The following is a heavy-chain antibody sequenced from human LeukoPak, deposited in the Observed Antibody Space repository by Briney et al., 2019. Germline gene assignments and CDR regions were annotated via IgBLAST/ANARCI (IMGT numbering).Heavy chain of an antibody. Sequence: GGSLRLSCEASGFTFRNYGMFWVRQAPGKGLEWVAFIRFDGYADSVEGRFIISRDNSKNTLYLQMSTLRPEDTAMYYCAKVLFRSHCGGDCYLDHWGQGALVTVSS. CDR3: AKVLFRSHCGGDCYLDH. V-gene: IGHV3-30*02. CDR2: IRFDG. CDR1: GFTFRNYG. J-gene: IGHJ4*02. D-gene: IGHD2-21*01.